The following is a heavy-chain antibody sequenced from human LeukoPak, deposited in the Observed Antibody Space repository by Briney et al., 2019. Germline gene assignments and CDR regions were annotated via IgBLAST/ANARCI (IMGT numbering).Heavy chain of an antibody. CDR3: AKVGEWPGNYYYYGMDI. D-gene: IGHD3-10*01. J-gene: IGHJ6*02. V-gene: IGHV1-69*13. CDR1: GGTFSSYA. CDR2: IIPIFGTA. Sequence: SVKVSCKASGGTFSSYAISWVRQAPGQGLEWMGGIIPIFGTANYAQKFQGRVTITADESTSTAYMELSSLRSEDTAVYYCAKVGEWPGNYYYYGMDIWGQGTTVTVSS.